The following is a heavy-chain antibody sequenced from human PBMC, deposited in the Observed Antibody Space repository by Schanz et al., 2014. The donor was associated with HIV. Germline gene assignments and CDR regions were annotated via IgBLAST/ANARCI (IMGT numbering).Heavy chain of an antibody. CDR2: ITPIFDTA. J-gene: IGHJ4*02. Sequence: QVQLVQSGAEVKKPGSSVKVSCKASGGTFSSHAISWVRQAPGQGLEWMGGITPIFDTANYAQKFQGRVTITADESTSTAYMELSSLRSEDTAVYYCARYLGGDDGDFYFDYWGQGTLVTVSS. CDR1: GGTFSSHA. CDR3: ARYLGGDDGDFYFDY. D-gene: IGHD4-17*01. V-gene: IGHV1-69*01.